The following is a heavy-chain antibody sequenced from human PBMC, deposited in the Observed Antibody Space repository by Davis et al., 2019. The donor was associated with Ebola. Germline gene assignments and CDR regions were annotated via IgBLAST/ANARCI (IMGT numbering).Heavy chain of an antibody. J-gene: IGHJ4*02. CDR2: IYSGGAT. Sequence: PGGSLRLSCAASGFTFSSYSMNWVRQAPGKGLEWVSVIYSGGATYYADSVKGRFTISRDNSKNTLYLQMNSLRAEDTAVYYCANNWGLDYWGQGTLVTVSS. V-gene: IGHV3-66*01. CDR3: ANNWGLDY. CDR1: GFTFSSYS. D-gene: IGHD7-27*01.